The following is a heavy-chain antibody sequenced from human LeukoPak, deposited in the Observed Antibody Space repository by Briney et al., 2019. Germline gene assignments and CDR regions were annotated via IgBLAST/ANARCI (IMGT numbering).Heavy chain of an antibody. CDR1: GFTVSSFY. CDR2: IYSGGST. V-gene: IGHV3-53*01. D-gene: IGHD3-16*01. Sequence: GGSLRHSCSASGFTVSSFYMSWVRQAPGKGLEWVSVIYSGGSTYYADSVKGRFTISRDNSKNTLYLQINSLRAEDTAVYYCARENLGSPAPYYFDYWGQGTLVTVSS. J-gene: IGHJ4*02. CDR3: ARENLGSPAPYYFDY.